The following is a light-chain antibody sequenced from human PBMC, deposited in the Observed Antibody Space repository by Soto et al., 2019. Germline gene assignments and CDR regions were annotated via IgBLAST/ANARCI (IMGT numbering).Light chain of an antibody. CDR3: QVWDSSSEHPV. Sequence: SYELTQPPSVSVGPGKTARITCGGNNIGSKSVHWYQQKPGQAPVLVIYYDSDRPSGIPERFSGSNSGNTATLTISRVEAGDEADYYCQVWDSSSEHPVFGGGTKLTVL. CDR1: NIGSKS. V-gene: IGLV3-21*04. J-gene: IGLJ2*01. CDR2: YDS.